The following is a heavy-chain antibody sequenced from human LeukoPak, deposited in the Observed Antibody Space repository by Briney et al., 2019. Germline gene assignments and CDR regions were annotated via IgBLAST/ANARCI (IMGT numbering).Heavy chain of an antibody. J-gene: IGHJ5*01. V-gene: IGHV4-34*01. CDR1: GGSFSGYY. Sequence: SSETLSLTCAVYGGSFSGYYWSWIRQPPGKGLEWIGEINHSGSTNYNPSLKSRVTISVDTSKNQFSLKLSSVTAADTAVYYCARQPRQLVRNNWFDYWSQGTLVTVSS. D-gene: IGHD6-6*01. CDR3: ARQPRQLVRNNWFDY. CDR2: INHSGST.